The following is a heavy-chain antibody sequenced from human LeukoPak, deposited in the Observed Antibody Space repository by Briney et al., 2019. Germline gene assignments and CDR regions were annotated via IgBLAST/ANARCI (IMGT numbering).Heavy chain of an antibody. CDR1: GGTFSSYA. Sequence: SVKVSCKASGGTFSSYAISWVRQAPGQGLEWMGRIIPILGIANYAQKFQCRGTITAGKSTSTAYMELSSLRAEDTAVYYCAIFLSTYYYDSSGYSIPVDYWGQGTLVSVSS. CDR3: AIFLSTYYYDSSGYSIPVDY. CDR2: IIPILGIA. J-gene: IGHJ4*02. V-gene: IGHV1-69*04. D-gene: IGHD3-22*01.